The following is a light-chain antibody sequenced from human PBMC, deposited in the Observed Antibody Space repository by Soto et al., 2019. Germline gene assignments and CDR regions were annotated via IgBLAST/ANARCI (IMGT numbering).Light chain of an antibody. CDR3: QQYNNWPRT. CDR1: QSVSSN. CDR2: GAS. J-gene: IGKJ1*01. V-gene: IGKV3-15*01. Sequence: EIVMTQSPASLSVSPGERATLSCRASQSVSSNLAWYQQKPGQAPRLLIYGASTGATGVPARFSGSGSGTDFTLTIXSXXXXXXXXXYXQQYNNWPRTFGQGTKVEIK.